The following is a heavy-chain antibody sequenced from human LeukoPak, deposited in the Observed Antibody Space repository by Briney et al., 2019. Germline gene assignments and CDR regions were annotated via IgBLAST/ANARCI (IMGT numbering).Heavy chain of an antibody. CDR1: GGSISSRPYY. D-gene: IGHD3-3*01. Sequence: SETLSLTCTVSGGSISSRPYYWGWIRQPPGKGLEWIGNIYYSGITFYNPSLKSRVSISVDTSKSQFSLKVRYVTAADTAVYYCARGLNDSWTGENYWGQGTLVTVSS. J-gene: IGHJ4*02. CDR3: ARGLNDSWTGENY. V-gene: IGHV4-39*01. CDR2: IYYSGIT.